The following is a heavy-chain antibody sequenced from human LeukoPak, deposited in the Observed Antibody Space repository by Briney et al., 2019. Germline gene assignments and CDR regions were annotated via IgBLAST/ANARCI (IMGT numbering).Heavy chain of an antibody. J-gene: IGHJ5*02. D-gene: IGHD2-2*01. CDR1: GFTFSSYA. CDR2: ISGSGGST. Sequence: GSLRLSCAASGFTFSSYAMSWVRQAPGKGLEWVSAISGSGGSTYYADSVKGRFTISRDNSKNTLYLQMNSLRAEDTAVYYCAKDQAVVVTGGKENWFDPWGQGTLVTVSS. V-gene: IGHV3-23*01. CDR3: AKDQAVVVTGGKENWFDP.